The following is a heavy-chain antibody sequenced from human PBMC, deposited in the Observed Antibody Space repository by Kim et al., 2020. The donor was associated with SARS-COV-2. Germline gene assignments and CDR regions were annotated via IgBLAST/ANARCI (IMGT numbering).Heavy chain of an antibody. CDR1: GFTVSSNY. CDR3: ARDYYDSSGYYSHKFDP. J-gene: IGHJ5*02. V-gene: IGHV3-66*01. Sequence: GGSLRLSCAASGFTVSSNYMSWVRQAPGKGLEWVSVIYSGGSTYYADSVKGRFTISRDNSKNTLYLQMNSLRAEDTAVYYCARDYYDSSGYYSHKFDPWGQGTLVTVSS. D-gene: IGHD3-22*01. CDR2: IYSGGST.